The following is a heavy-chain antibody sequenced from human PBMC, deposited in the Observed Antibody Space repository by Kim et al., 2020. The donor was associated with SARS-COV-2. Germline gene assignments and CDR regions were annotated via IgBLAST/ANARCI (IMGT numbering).Heavy chain of an antibody. CDR3: ARDDGAPGLGGSYSGIDY. CDR1: GFTFSDYY. V-gene: IGHV3-11*01. CDR2: ISSSGSTI. Sequence: GGSLRLSCAASGFTFSDYYMSWIRQAPGTGLEWVSYISSSGSTIYYADSVKGRFTISRDNAKNSLYLQMNSLRAEDTAVYYCARDDGAPGLGGSYSGIDYWGQGTLVTVSS. J-gene: IGHJ4*02. D-gene: IGHD1-26*01.